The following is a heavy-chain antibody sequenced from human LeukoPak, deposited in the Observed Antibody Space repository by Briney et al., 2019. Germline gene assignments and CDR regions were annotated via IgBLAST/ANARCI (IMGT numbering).Heavy chain of an antibody. CDR3: VRYSGDADY. CDR1: GFTFDNYA. Sequence: QPGRSLRLSCTASGFTFDNYAMSWFRQAPGKGREWVGFIRSKIYGGTTEYAASVKGRFTISRDDSKSIAYLQMTSLKSEDTAVYYCVRYSGDADYWGQGTLVTVSS. V-gene: IGHV3-49*03. J-gene: IGHJ4*02. CDR2: IRSKIYGGTT. D-gene: IGHD5-12*01.